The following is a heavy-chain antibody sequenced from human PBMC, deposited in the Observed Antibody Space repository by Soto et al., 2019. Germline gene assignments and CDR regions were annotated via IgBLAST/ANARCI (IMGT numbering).Heavy chain of an antibody. CDR3: AKPLYEANYYYYGMDV. CDR2: ISYDGSNK. J-gene: IGHJ6*02. V-gene: IGHV3-30*18. D-gene: IGHD3-3*01. Sequence: QVQLVESGGGVVQPGRSLRLSCAASGFTFSSYGMHWVRQAPGKGLEWVAVISYDGSNKYYADSVKGRFTISRDNSKNTLYLQMNNLRAEDTAVYYCAKPLYEANYYYYGMDVRVQGTTVTVSS. CDR1: GFTFSSYG.